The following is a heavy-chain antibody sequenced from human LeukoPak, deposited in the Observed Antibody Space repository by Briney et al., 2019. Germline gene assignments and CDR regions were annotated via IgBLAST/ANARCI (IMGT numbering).Heavy chain of an antibody. CDR1: GFTFSSYA. J-gene: IGHJ4*02. CDR2: ISGSGGST. V-gene: IGHV3-23*01. Sequence: GGSLRLSCAASGFTFSSYAMSWVRQAPGKGLEWVSGISGSGGSTYYADSVKGRLTISRDNSKNTLYLQMNSLRAEDTAVYYCAKSGLVVVTAMSDYWGQGTLVTVSS. CDR3: AKSGLVVVTAMSDY. D-gene: IGHD2-21*02.